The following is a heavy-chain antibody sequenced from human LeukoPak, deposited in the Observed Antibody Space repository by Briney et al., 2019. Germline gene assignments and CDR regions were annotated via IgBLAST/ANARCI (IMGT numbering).Heavy chain of an antibody. CDR3: AKARLAYCGGDCSVPDY. Sequence: PGGSLRLSCAASGFTFSTYAVNWVRQAPGKGLEWVSAISGSGGSTYYADSVKGRFTISRDNSKNTLYLQMNSLRAEDTAVYYCAKARLAYCGGDCSVPDYWGQGTLVTVSS. CDR2: ISGSGGST. CDR1: GFTFSTYA. V-gene: IGHV3-23*01. J-gene: IGHJ4*02. D-gene: IGHD2-21*02.